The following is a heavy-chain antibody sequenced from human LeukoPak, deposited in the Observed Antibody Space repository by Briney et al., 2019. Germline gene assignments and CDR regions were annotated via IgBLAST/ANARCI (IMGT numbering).Heavy chain of an antibody. V-gene: IGHV3-53*01. Sequence: PGGSLRLSCAASGFAVSSNHMNWVRQAPGKGLEWVSVIFNGGSTYYVDSVKGRFTISRDNAKNSLYLQMNSLRAEDTAVYYCARGPYGSAGYWGQGTLVTVSS. CDR1: GFAVSSNH. D-gene: IGHD4-17*01. CDR2: IFNGGST. J-gene: IGHJ4*02. CDR3: ARGPYGSAGY.